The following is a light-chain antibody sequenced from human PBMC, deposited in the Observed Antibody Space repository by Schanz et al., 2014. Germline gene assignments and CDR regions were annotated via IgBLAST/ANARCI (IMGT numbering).Light chain of an antibody. CDR1: QSVGSN. Sequence: EIVLTQSPATLSLSPGERATLSCRASQSVGSNLAWYRQKPGQAPRLLIYNASNRATGIPARFSGSGSGTDFTLTISSLEPEDFAVYYCQQRSNWPPTFGQGTRLEIK. V-gene: IGKV3-11*01. CDR3: QQRSNWPPT. CDR2: NAS. J-gene: IGKJ5*01.